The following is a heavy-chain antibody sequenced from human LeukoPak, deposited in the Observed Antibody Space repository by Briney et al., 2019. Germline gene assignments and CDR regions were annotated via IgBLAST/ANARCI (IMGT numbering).Heavy chain of an antibody. Sequence: SETLSLTCTVSGGSISSSSYYWGWIRQPPGKGLEWIGSIYYSGSTYYNPSLKSRVTISVDTSKNQFSLKLSSVTAADTAVYYCAREAFTMVRGVIIYYYYYMDVWGKGTTVTISS. J-gene: IGHJ6*03. CDR1: GGSISSSSYY. CDR2: IYYSGST. V-gene: IGHV4-39*07. CDR3: AREAFTMVRGVIIYYYYYMDV. D-gene: IGHD3-10*01.